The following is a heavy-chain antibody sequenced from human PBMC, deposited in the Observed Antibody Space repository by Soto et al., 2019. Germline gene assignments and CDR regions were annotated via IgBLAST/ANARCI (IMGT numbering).Heavy chain of an antibody. CDR2: IYHSGST. CDR1: GGSISSSNW. Sequence: PSETLSLTCAVSGGSISSSNWRSWVRQPPGKGLEWIGEIYHSGSTNYNPSLKSRVTISVDKSKNQFSLKLSSVTAADTAVYYCARVSGSYYYGMDVWGQGITVTVSS. CDR3: ARVSGSYYYGMDV. V-gene: IGHV4-4*02. J-gene: IGHJ6*02. D-gene: IGHD1-26*01.